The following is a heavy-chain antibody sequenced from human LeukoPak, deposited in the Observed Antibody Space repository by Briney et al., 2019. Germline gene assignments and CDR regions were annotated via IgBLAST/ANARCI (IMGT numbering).Heavy chain of an antibody. CDR3: ARHRNDDPWSGLGAFDI. D-gene: IGHD3-3*01. CDR1: GGSITNRFYY. V-gene: IGHV4-39*01. CDR2: LYYSGTT. J-gene: IGHJ3*02. Sequence: SQTLSLTCSVSGGSITNRFYYWGWIRQSPGKGLEWIGSLYYSGTTYHNPSLQSRVTISVDTSKNQFSLKVTSVAAADTAVYYCARHRNDDPWSGLGAFDIWGHGTMVTVSS.